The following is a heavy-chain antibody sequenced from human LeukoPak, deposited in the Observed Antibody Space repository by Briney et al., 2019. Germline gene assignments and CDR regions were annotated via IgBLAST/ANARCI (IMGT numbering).Heavy chain of an antibody. CDR3: ARVRLYYDSSGYYYQDYFDY. CDR1: GYTFTSYG. CDR2: NSAYNGNT. V-gene: IGHV1-18*01. J-gene: IGHJ4*02. Sequence: GASVKVSCKASGYTFTSYGISWVRQAPGQGLEWMGWNSAYNGNTNYAQKLQGRVTMTTDTSTSTAYMELRSLRSDDTAVYYCARVRLYYDSSGYYYQDYFDYWGQGTLVTVSS. D-gene: IGHD3-22*01.